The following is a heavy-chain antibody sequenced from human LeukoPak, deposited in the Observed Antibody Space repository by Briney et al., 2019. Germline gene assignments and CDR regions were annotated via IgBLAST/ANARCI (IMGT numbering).Heavy chain of an antibody. CDR2: VDTYGTNT. CDR3: AREFSPEDAFDL. J-gene: IGHJ3*01. V-gene: IGHV3-74*01. Sequence: PGGSLRLSCTASGFTLTNNWMHWVRQVPGKGLEWVSRVDTYGTNTNYADSVRGRFTISRDNAKNTLYLQMDNLRAEDSAIYYCAREFSPEDAFDLWGQGTRVTVSS. CDR1: GFTLTNNW.